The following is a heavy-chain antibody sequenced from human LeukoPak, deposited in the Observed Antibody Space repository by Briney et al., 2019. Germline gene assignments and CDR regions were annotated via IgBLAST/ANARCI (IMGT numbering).Heavy chain of an antibody. Sequence: ASVKVSCKASGYTFTGYYMHWVRQAPGQGLEWMGWINPNSGGTNYAQKFQGRVTMTRDTSISTAYMELSRLRSDDTAVYYCARSPLWFGELYSDYWGQGTLVTVPS. D-gene: IGHD3-10*01. CDR2: INPNSGGT. J-gene: IGHJ4*02. CDR1: GYTFTGYY. CDR3: ARSPLWFGELYSDY. V-gene: IGHV1-2*02.